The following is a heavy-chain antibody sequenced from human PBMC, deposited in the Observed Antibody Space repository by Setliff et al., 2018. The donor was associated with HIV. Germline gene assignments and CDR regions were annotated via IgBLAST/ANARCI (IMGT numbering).Heavy chain of an antibody. Sequence: SETLSLTCTVSGGSITTTNYYWGWVRQSPGKGLEWIGVIYYRGSAYYNLSLQSRVTLSVDTSKNSFSLHLTSVTAADTAVYFCARARGPPLPVLDFWGQGTLGTV. V-gene: IGHV4-39*07. CDR2: IYYRGSA. CDR3: ARARGPPLPVLDF. CDR1: GGSITTTNYY. J-gene: IGHJ4*02. D-gene: IGHD3-10*01.